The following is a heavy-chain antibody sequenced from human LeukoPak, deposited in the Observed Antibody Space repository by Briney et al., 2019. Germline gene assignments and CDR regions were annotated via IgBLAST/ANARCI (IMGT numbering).Heavy chain of an antibody. Sequence: ASVKVSCKASGYTFTNYFMHWVRQAPGQGLEWMGIFNPSGGSTTYAQKFLGKVTMTGDMSTSTVYMELSSLRSEDTAVYYCATGPGGYSSDWSVGEIDYWGRGTLVTVSS. CDR2: FNPSGGST. CDR3: ATGPGGYSSDWSVGEIDY. V-gene: IGHV1-46*01. J-gene: IGHJ4*02. D-gene: IGHD6-19*01. CDR1: GYTFTNYF.